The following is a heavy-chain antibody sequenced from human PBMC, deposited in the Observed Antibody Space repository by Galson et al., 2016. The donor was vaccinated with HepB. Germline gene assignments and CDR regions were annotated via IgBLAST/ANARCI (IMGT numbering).Heavy chain of an antibody. V-gene: IGHV3-53*01. J-gene: IGHJ4*02. Sequence: SLRLSCAASGFTVSNNYMTWVRQAPGKGLEWVSIIYKGGTTYAADSVKGRFTISRDNSKNMVSLQMNSLRGDDTAVYYCAKNPHNAAGYHFDYWGQGVLVTVSS. CDR1: GFTVSNNY. D-gene: IGHD3-9*01. CDR2: IYKGGTT. CDR3: AKNPHNAAGYHFDY.